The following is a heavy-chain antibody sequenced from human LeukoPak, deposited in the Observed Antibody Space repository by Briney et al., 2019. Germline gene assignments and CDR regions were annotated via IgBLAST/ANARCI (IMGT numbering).Heavy chain of an antibody. J-gene: IGHJ4*02. CDR3: ARAMGLGPGGHFDY. Sequence: GGSLRLSCPPSGLTYSAYCMSLIRQAPGKGLEWISNISNSGSYTNYADSVMGRFTISRDNAENSLFLQMDSLRAEETAVYYCARAMGLGPGGHFDYWGQGTLVTVSS. CDR2: ISNSGSYT. V-gene: IGHV3-11*03. CDR1: GLTYSAYC. D-gene: IGHD3-10*01.